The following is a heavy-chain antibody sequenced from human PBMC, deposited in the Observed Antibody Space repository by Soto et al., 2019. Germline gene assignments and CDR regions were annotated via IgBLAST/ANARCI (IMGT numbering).Heavy chain of an antibody. D-gene: IGHD1-1*01. CDR2: ISYDGSD. J-gene: IGHJ4*02. Sequence: QMQLVESGGGVVQPGRSLRLSCVASGFPFREFGMHWVRQAPGKGLEWVALISYDGSDYADSVKGRFTISRDDSRDTLFLHMDKLRPDDTGVYYSARRWNYYLDLWGQGTLVAVSS. CDR1: GFPFREFG. CDR3: ARRWNYYLDL. V-gene: IGHV3-33*05.